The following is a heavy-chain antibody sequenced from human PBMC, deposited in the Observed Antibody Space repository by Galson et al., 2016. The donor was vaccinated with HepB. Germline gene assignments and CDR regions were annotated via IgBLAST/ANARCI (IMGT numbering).Heavy chain of an antibody. CDR1: GDSVSSNSAA. J-gene: IGHJ6*02. CDR2: TYYRSKWFH. D-gene: IGHD3-16*01. V-gene: IGHV6-1*01. CDR3: VRVRDSYDYVWGILPSHDYYGLDV. Sequence: CAISGDSVSSNSAAWNWIRQSPSRGLEWLGRTYYRSKWFHDYTLSVKSRIIINPDTSKNQFSLHLNSVSPDDTAVYYCVRVRDSYDYVWGILPSHDYYGLDVWGQGTTVIVSS.